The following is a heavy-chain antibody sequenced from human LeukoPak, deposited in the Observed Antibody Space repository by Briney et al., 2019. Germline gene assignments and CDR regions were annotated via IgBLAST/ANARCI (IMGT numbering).Heavy chain of an antibody. D-gene: IGHD3-10*01. CDR2: IYSGEST. Sequence: GGSLRLSCAASGFTVSTKYMSRVRQAPGKGLEWVSIIYSGESTYYAESVKGRFIVSRDNSKNTVYLQMNSLRVDDTAVYSCARVGDHYHWYFDLWGRGTLVTVSS. V-gene: IGHV3-53*01. J-gene: IGHJ2*01. CDR1: GFTVSTKY. CDR3: ARVGDHYHWYFDL.